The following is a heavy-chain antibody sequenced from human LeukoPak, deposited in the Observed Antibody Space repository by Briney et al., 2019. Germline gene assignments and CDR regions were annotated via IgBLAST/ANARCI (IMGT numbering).Heavy chain of an antibody. D-gene: IGHD5-24*01. V-gene: IGHV4-38-2*02. CDR3: ARDKAPVGPAQYNWFDP. CDR1: GYSISSGNY. CDR2: IYHTGST. J-gene: IGHJ5*02. Sequence: PSETLSLTCAVSGYSISSGNYWGWIRQPPGKGLEWIGSIYHTGSTYYNPSLKSRVTIAVDTSKNQFSLKLISVTAADTAVYYCARDKAPVGPAQYNWFDPWGQGTLVTVSS.